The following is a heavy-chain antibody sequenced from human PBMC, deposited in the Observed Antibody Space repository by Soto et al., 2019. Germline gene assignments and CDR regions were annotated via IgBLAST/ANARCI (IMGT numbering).Heavy chain of an antibody. V-gene: IGHV1-69*01. CDR3: AWTLAFCRGNCYLPNFDT. Sequence: QVQLVQSGTEVQKPGSSVKLSCKTSGGTFTNYDISWVRQAPGQGLEWMGGIIPLFGSPHYSPKFEGRVTITADEVSTTAHLELSSLRFDDTAVYFCAWTLAFCRGNCYLPNFDTWGQGTLVIVSS. CDR1: GGTFTNYD. J-gene: IGHJ4*02. CDR2: IIPLFGSP. D-gene: IGHD3-16*02.